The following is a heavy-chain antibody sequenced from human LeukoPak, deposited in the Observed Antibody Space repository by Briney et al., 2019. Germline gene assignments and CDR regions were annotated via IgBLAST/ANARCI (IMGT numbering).Heavy chain of an antibody. CDR1: GGSISNYY. V-gene: IGHV4-59*12. CDR3: ARDIFYYYYMDI. Sequence: SETLSLTCTVSGGSISNYYWNWIRQPPGKGLEWIGYIYHSGTTNYNPSLKSRVSMSVDTSKNQFSLKLSSVTAADTAVYYCARDIFYYYYMDIWGKGTTVTVSS. J-gene: IGHJ6*03. CDR2: IYHSGTT.